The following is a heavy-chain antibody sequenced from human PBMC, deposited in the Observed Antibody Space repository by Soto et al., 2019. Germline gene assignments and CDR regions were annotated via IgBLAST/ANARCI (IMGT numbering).Heavy chain of an antibody. CDR3: ARDRNYGDLSYYFGMDV. J-gene: IGHJ6*02. Sequence: QVQLVQSGAEVKKPGASVKVSCKASGYTFTSYYMHWVRQATGQGLEWMGIINPSGGSTSYAQKFQGRVTMTRDTSTSTVYMALSSLRSEDTAVYYCARDRNYGDLSYYFGMDVWGQGTTVTVSS. V-gene: IGHV1-46*01. CDR1: GYTFTSYY. D-gene: IGHD4-17*01. CDR2: INPSGGST.